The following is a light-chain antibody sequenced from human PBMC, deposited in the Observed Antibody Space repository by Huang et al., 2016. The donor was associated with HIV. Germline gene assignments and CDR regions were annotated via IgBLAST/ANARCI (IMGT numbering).Light chain of an antibody. J-gene: IGKJ2*01. CDR3: QQYNNWPRT. Sequence: ERVMTQSPSNLSVSPGEIATLYCRASQYVSSNLAWYQHKPGQAPRLLVYGASTRVMDIPARFSGSGSGTEFTLTISSLQSEDSAVYYCQQYNNWPRTFGQGTKLEIK. CDR2: GAS. V-gene: IGKV3-15*01. CDR1: QYVSSN.